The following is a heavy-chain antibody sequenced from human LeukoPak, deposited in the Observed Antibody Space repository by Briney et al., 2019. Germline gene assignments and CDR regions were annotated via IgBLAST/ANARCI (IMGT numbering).Heavy chain of an antibody. CDR1: AGSISSGTYY. D-gene: IGHD5-12*01. CDR3: ARGGYYFDY. J-gene: IGHJ4*02. Sequence: SETLSLTCTVSAGSISSGTYYWTWIHQHPGKGLEWMGYIYYTGSAYYNPSLKSRLTILLDTSKNQFSLKLSSVTAADTAVYYCARGGYYFDYWGQGTLVTVSS. CDR2: IYYTGSA. V-gene: IGHV4-30-4*08.